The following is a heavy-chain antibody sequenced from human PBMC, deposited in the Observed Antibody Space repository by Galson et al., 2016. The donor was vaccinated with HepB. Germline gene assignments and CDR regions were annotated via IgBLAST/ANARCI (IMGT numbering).Heavy chain of an antibody. CDR3: ARSGITRGALGGWFDP. D-gene: IGHD1-14*01. J-gene: IGHJ5*02. CDR1: GDSINNYY. V-gene: IGHV4-59*01. Sequence: ETLSLTCTVSGDSINNYYWNWIRRPPGKGLEWIGYIYNSGGSTSYNPSLEGRVTMSVDTSKNQFSLKLSSVSATDTAVYYCARSGITRGALGGWFDPWGQGTLVTVSS. CDR2: IYNSGGST.